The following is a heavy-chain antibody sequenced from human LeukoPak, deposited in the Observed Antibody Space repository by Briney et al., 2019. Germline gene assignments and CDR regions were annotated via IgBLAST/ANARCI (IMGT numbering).Heavy chain of an antibody. CDR2: INPNSGGT. CDR3: ARGPHFDWLLLSLYFDY. CDR1: GYTFTGYY. J-gene: IGHJ4*02. D-gene: IGHD3-9*01. V-gene: IGHV1-2*02. Sequence: GASVKVSCKASGYTFTGYYMHWVRQAPGQGLEWMGWINPNSGGTNYAQKFQGRVTMTRDTSISTAYMELRRLRSDDTAVYYCARGPHFDWLLLSLYFDYWGQGTLVTVSS.